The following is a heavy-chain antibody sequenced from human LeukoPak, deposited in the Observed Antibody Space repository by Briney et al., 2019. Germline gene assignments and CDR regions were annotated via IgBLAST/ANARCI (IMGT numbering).Heavy chain of an antibody. Sequence: QSGGSLRLSCATFGFTFSSYGMTWVRQAPGKGLEWVSTISISGGTTYYADSVKGRSSISRDNSKSTVYLQLNSLGAEDTAVYYCAKERSSRGSSPDYWGQGTLVTVSS. CDR3: AKERSSRGSSPDY. V-gene: IGHV3-23*01. J-gene: IGHJ4*02. CDR1: GFTFSSYG. D-gene: IGHD1-26*01. CDR2: ISISGGTT.